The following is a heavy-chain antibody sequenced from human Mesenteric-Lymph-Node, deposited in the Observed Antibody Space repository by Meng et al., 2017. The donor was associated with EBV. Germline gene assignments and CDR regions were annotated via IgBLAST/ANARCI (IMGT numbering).Heavy chain of an antibody. D-gene: IGHD3-16*02. CDR3: ARIRSIWGTYQNYYFDS. V-gene: IGHV4-34*01. CDR2: INHSGFS. Sequence: QVPVPQWGAGLLKPSETLSLNCPVYGGSFSGFYWTWIRQSPGRDLEWIGEINHSGFSKYNPSLKSRLTISLDTSKNQVSLTLGSVTAADTAVYYCARIRSIWGTYQNYYFDSWGQGTLVTVSS. J-gene: IGHJ4*02. CDR1: GGSFSGFY.